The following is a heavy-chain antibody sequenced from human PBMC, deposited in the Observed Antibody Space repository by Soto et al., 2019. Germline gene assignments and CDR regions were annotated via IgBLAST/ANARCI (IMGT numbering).Heavy chain of an antibody. CDR3: ARGYSGRYYSAMDV. J-gene: IGHJ6*02. Sequence: QVQLVQSGAEVKKPGSSVRVSCQASGGTFTTYAFNWVRQAPGQGLEWMGGIIPMYNKPNYAPNFLGRVTISEASYTRTVYMELTTLRSEDTAVYFCARGYSGRYYSAMDVWGQGTKVTVSS. V-gene: IGHV1-69*19. CDR2: IIPMYNKP. CDR1: GGTFTTYA. D-gene: IGHD4-4*01.